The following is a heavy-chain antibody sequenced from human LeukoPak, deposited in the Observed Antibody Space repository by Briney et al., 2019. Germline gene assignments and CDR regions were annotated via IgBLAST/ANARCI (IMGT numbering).Heavy chain of an antibody. CDR1: GGSIGSGSYY. CDR3: ARGEFPSRWAFDI. J-gene: IGHJ3*02. CDR2: IYTSGST. D-gene: IGHD3-10*01. V-gene: IGHV4-61*02. Sequence: SETLSLTCTVSGGSIGSGSYYWSWIRQPAGKGLEWIGRIYTSGSTNYNPSLKSRVTISVDTSKNQFSLKLSSVTAADTAVYYCARGEFPSRWAFDIWGQGTMVTVSS.